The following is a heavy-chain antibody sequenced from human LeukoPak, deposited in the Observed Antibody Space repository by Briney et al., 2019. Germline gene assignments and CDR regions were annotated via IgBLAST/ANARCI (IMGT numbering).Heavy chain of an antibody. CDR2: ISGGGGST. D-gene: IGHD3-10*01. Sequence: GGSLRLSCAASGFMFSSFAMSWVRQAPGKGLEWVSAISGGGGSTYYADSVKGQFTISRDSLKNTLYLQMNSLRVEDTAVYYCAKSISGSGSYYNVQFDFWGQGTLVTVSS. CDR1: GFMFSSFA. J-gene: IGHJ4*02. V-gene: IGHV3-23*01. CDR3: AKSISGSGSYYNVQFDF.